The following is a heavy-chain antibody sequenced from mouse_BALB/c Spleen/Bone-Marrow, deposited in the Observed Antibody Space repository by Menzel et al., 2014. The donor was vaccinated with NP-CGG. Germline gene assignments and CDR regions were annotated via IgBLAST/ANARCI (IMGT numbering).Heavy chain of an antibody. CDR2: ISDGGSYT. D-gene: IGHD2-4*01. J-gene: IGHJ2*01. Sequence: EVQRVESGGGLVKPGGSLKLSCAASGFTFSDYYMYWVRQTPEKRLEWVATISDGGSYTYYPDSVKGRFTISRDNAKNNLYLQMSSLKSEDTAMYYCARVSYDYFDYWGQGTTLAVPS. CDR1: GFTFSDYY. CDR3: ARVSYDYFDY. V-gene: IGHV5-4*02.